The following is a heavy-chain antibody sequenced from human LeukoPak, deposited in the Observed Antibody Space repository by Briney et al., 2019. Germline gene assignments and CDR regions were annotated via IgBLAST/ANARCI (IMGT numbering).Heavy chain of an antibody. V-gene: IGHV3-23*01. CDR3: ASGSGWYADS. Sequence: GGSLRLSCAASGFTFSSYVMSWVRQAPGKGLEWVSVISSGGGNTYYVDSVKDRFTISRDNSKNTLYLQMSSLRADDTAVYYCASGSGWYADSWGQGTPVTVSS. CDR1: GFTFSSYV. CDR2: ISSGGGNT. D-gene: IGHD6-19*01. J-gene: IGHJ4*02.